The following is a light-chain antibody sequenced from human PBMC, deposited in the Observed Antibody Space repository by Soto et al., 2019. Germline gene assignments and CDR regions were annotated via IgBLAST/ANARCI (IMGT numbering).Light chain of an antibody. CDR2: DTS. V-gene: IGKV3-11*01. Sequence: EIVLTQSPVTLSLSPGERATLSCRASQSVSSFLAWYQQKPGQAPRLLIYDTSNRATDIPARFSGSGSGTDLTLTISSLEPEDFAVYYCQQRSNRLLTFGGGTKVEIK. CDR3: QQRSNRLLT. J-gene: IGKJ4*01. CDR1: QSVSSF.